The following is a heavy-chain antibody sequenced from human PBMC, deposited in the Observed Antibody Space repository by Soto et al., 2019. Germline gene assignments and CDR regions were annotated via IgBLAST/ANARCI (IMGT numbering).Heavy chain of an antibody. CDR3: ARDLDYGGHAPFGY. D-gene: IGHD4-17*01. J-gene: IGHJ4*02. CDR2: ISYDGSKK. CDR1: GFTFSSYT. V-gene: IGHV3-30-3*01. Sequence: QVQLVESGGVVVQPGRSLRLSCAASGFTFSSYTIHWVRQAPGKGLEWMAVISYDGSKKYYADSVKGRVTISRDTSKNTLYLAMNSLTSADTAVFYCARDLDYGGHAPFGYWGQGTLVIFSS.